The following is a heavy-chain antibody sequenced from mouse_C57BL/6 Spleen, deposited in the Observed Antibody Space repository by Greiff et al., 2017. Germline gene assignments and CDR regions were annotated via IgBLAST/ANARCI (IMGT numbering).Heavy chain of an antibody. CDR1: GYTFTSYW. D-gene: IGHD2-2*01. V-gene: IGHV1-61*01. CDR3: ERRGYGYEYFDY. Sequence: QVQLQQPGAELVRPGSSVKLSCKASGYTFTSYWMDWVKQRPGQGLEWIGNIYPSDSETHYNQKFKDKATLTVDKSSSTAYMQLSSLTSEDSAVYYCERRGYGYEYFDYWGQGTTLTVSS. CDR2: IYPSDSET. J-gene: IGHJ2*01.